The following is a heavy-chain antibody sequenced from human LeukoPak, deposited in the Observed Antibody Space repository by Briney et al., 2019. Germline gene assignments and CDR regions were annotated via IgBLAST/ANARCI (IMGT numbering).Heavy chain of an antibody. CDR2: IYYSGST. CDR3: ARVLFDRDGYNSDHFDY. CDR1: GGSISSSSYY. Sequence: SETLSLTCTVSGGSISSSSYYWGWIRQPPGKGLEWIGYIYYSGSTYYNPSLKSRVTISVDTSKNQFSLKLSSVTAADTAVYYCARVLFDRDGYNSDHFDYWGQGTLVTVSS. V-gene: IGHV4-30-4*08. J-gene: IGHJ4*02. D-gene: IGHD5-24*01.